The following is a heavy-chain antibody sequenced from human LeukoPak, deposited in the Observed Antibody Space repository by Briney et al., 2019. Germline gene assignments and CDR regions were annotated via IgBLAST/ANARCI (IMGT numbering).Heavy chain of an antibody. D-gene: IGHD3-22*01. V-gene: IGHV3-23*01. Sequence: PGGSLRLSCAVSGIPLSHYGMSCVRQSPGEALEWLTGNSDSGGNTGYAASVEGRFTISRDNPKNTLYLQMNSVRAEDTAVYFCAKRGVVIRVILVGFHKEAYYFDSWGQGALVTVSS. CDR1: GIPLSHYG. J-gene: IGHJ4*02. CDR3: AKRGVVIRVILVGFHKEAYYFDS. CDR2: NSDSGGNT.